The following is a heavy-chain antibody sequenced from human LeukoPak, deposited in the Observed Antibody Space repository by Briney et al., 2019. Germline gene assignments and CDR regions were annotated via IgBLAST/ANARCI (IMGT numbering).Heavy chain of an antibody. CDR3: AKHRENYGDSCLDDY. CDR1: GFTFSSYW. J-gene: IGHJ4*02. Sequence: PGGSLRLSCAASGFTFSSYWMSWVRQAPGKGLEWVANIKQVGSEKYYVDSVKGRFTISRDNAKNSLYLQMNSLRAEDTAVYYCAKHRENYGDSCLDDYWGQGALVTVSS. D-gene: IGHD4-17*01. V-gene: IGHV3-7*03. CDR2: IKQVGSEK.